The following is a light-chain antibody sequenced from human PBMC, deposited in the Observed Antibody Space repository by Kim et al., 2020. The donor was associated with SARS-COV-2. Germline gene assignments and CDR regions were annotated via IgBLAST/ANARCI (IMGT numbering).Light chain of an antibody. V-gene: IGKV1-5*03. CDR2: KAS. Sequence: DIQMTQSPSTLSASAGDRITITCRASQSISTWLAWYQQKPGEAPKLLIYKASSLQSGVPSRFSGSGSGADFILTVSSLQPDDFATYYCQQYDTYPWTFGQGTKVDIK. CDR1: QSISTW. CDR3: QQYDTYPWT. J-gene: IGKJ1*01.